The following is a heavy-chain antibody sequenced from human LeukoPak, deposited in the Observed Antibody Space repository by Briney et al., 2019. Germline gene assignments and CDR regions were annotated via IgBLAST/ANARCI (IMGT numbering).Heavy chain of an antibody. CDR2: IRYDGSSK. CDR1: GFTFGSYG. D-gene: IGHD2-15*01. J-gene: IGHJ5*02. Sequence: GGSLRFSCAASGFTFGSYGMHWVRQAPGKGLEWVAFIRYDGSSKYYADSVKGRFTISRDNSKNTLYLQMNSLRAEDTAVYYCAREMSRDCSGGSCYNNWFDPWGQGALVTVSS. V-gene: IGHV3-30*02. CDR3: AREMSRDCSGGSCYNNWFDP.